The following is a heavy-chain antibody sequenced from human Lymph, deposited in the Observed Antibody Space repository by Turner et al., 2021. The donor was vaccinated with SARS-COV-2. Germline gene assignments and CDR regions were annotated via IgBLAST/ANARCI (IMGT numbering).Heavy chain of an antibody. D-gene: IGHD6-13*01. CDR2: ISVSGGST. Sequence: EVQLSESAGGLVQPGRSLRLSCAASGFTFSTYAMSWVRQAPGKGLEWVSAISVSGGSTYYADSVKGRFTISRDNSRNTLFLQMNSLRAEDTAVYYCAKDVVSGIAALGGMEVWGQGTTVTVSS. CDR3: AKDVVSGIAALGGMEV. V-gene: IGHV3-23*01. CDR1: GFTFSTYA. J-gene: IGHJ6*02.